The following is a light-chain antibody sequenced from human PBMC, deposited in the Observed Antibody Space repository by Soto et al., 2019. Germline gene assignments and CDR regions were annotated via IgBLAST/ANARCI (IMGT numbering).Light chain of an antibody. V-gene: IGKV1-39*01. CDR1: QSISSY. J-gene: IGKJ4*01. CDR3: QQSYSTSPLT. Sequence: DIQMTQSPSSLSASVGDRVTITCRASQSISSYLNWYQQKPGKAPKLLIYAASSLQSGAPSRFSGSGSGTDFTLTISSLQPEDFATYYCQQSYSTSPLTFGGGTKVEIK. CDR2: AAS.